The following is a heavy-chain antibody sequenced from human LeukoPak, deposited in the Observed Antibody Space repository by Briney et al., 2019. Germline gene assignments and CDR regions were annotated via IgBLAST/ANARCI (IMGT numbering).Heavy chain of an antibody. V-gene: IGHV4-34*01. CDR3: ARAPDIAARRPLGY. CDR2: INHSGST. CDR1: GGSFSGYY. D-gene: IGHD6-6*01. J-gene: IGHJ4*02. Sequence: PSETLSLTCAVYGGSFSGYYWSWIRQPPGKGLEWIGEINHSGSTNYNPSLKSRVTISVDTSKNQFSLKLSSVTAADTAVYYCARAPDIAARRPLGYWGQGTLVTVSS.